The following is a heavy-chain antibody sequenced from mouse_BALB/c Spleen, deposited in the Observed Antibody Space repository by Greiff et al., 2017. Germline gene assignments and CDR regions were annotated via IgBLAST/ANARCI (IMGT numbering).Heavy chain of an antibody. Sequence: VQLQQSGAELVRPGTSVKVSCKASGYAFTNYLIEWVKQRPGQGLEWVGVINPGSGCTNYNEKFKGKATLTAAKSSSTAYMQLSSLTSDDSAVYICARNGYHYAMDYGGQGPSVTVST. CDR3: ARNGYHYAMDY. CDR1: GYAFTNYL. D-gene: IGHD1-2*01. CDR2: INPGSGCT. V-gene: IGHV1-54*01. J-gene: IGHJ4*01.